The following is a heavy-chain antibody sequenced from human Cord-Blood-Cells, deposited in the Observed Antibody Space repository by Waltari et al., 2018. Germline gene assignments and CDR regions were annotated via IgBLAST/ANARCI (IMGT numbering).Heavy chain of an antibody. D-gene: IGHD3-16*02. CDR3: ARDSGDYVWGSYRYFDY. J-gene: IGHJ4*02. Sequence: EVQLVESGGGLVKPGGYLRLSCAASGFTFSSYRMNWFCQAPGKGLEWVSSISSSSSYIYYADSVKGRFTISRDNAKNSLYLQMNSLRAEDTAVYYCARDSGDYVWGSYRYFDYWGQGTLVTVSS. V-gene: IGHV3-21*01. CDR2: ISSSSSYI. CDR1: GFTFSSYR.